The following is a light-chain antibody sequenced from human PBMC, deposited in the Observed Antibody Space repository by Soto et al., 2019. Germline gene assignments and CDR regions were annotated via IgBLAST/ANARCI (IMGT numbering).Light chain of an antibody. CDR3: QSYDSSLSVWV. CDR1: SSNIGAGYD. V-gene: IGLV1-40*01. Sequence: QPVLTQPPSVSGAPGQRVTISCTGSSSNIGAGYDVHWYQQLPGTAPKLLIYGNSNRPSGVPDRFSGSKSGTSASLAITGLQAEDEADYYCQSYDSSLSVWVFGGGTSDRP. CDR2: GNS. J-gene: IGLJ3*02.